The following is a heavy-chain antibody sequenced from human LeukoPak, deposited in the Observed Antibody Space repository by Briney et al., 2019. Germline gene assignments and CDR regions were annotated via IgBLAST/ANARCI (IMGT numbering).Heavy chain of an antibody. D-gene: IGHD4-17*01. V-gene: IGHV3-20*04. Sequence: GGSLRLSCAASGFTFDDYGLIWVRHAPGKGLEWVSYITWNGGSTAYAGSVRGRVTVSRDNAKFSLYLQMNSLRAEDTALYYCARSMSTVTTRYFDLWGRGTLVTVSS. CDR3: ARSMSTVTTRYFDL. CDR2: ITWNGGST. J-gene: IGHJ2*01. CDR1: GFTFDDYG.